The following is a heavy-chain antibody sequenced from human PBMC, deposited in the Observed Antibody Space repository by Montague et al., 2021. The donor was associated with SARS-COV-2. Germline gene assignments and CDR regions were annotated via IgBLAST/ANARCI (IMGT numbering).Heavy chain of an antibody. CDR3: ASGIYPSGSYYNRYYYGLNI. CDR1: GGSLSGYY. J-gene: IGHJ6*02. D-gene: IGHD3-10*01. V-gene: IGHV4-34*01. Sequence: SETLSLTCAVHGGSLSGYYWSWIRQPPEKGLEWIGEINHSANTKYNPSLKSPVTISIDTSKNQFSLKMTSVTAADTATYYCASGIYPSGSYYNRYYYGLNIGGPGTTVIVPS. CDR2: INHSANT.